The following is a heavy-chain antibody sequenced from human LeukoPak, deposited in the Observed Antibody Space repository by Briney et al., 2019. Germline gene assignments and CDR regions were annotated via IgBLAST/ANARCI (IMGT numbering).Heavy chain of an antibody. CDR1: GFAFSNYA. CDR3: AKGGRSSGYYYDFDY. D-gene: IGHD3-22*01. CDR2: VSGSGGST. Sequence: PGGSLRLSCAASGFAFSNYAMSWVRQAPGKGLEWVSAVSGSGGSTYHADSVKGRFTISRDNSKNTLYLQMNTLRTEDTAVYYCAKGGRSSGYYYDFDYWGQGTLVTVSS. J-gene: IGHJ4*02. V-gene: IGHV3-23*01.